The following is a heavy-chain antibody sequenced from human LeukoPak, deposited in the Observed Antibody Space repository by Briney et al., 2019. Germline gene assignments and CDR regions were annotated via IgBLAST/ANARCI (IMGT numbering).Heavy chain of an antibody. CDR1: GGSISSYY. V-gene: IGHV4-59*08. D-gene: IGHD5-12*01. CDR3: ARPGYSGYEGVVDY. CDR2: IYYSGST. Sequence: SETLSLTCTVSGGSISSYYWSWIRQPPGKGLEWIGYIYYSGSTYYNPSLKSRVTISVDTSKNQFSLKLSSVTAADTAVYYCARPGYSGYEGVVDYWGQGTLVTVSS. J-gene: IGHJ4*02.